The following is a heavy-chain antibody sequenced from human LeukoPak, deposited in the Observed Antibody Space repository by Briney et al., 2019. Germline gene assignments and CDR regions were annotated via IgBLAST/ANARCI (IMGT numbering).Heavy chain of an antibody. Sequence: SETLSLTCTVSGVSINGLTYLWGWVRRPPGRGLERIATISNSGTTYYSPSLQSRATISLDTSKNQFSLRLTSVTAADTALYFCARGYNHDKNRPLTWGQGTLVTVSS. V-gene: IGHV4-39*01. CDR3: ARGYNHDKNRPLT. J-gene: IGHJ5*02. CDR2: ISNSGTT. D-gene: IGHD5-18*01. CDR1: GVSINGLTYL.